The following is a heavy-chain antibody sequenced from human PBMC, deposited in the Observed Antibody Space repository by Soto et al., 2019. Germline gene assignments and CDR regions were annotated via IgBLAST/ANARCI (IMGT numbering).Heavy chain of an antibody. V-gene: IGHV4-30-2*01. D-gene: IGHD1-1*01. J-gene: IGHJ4*02. CDR2: IYHSGST. CDR1: GGSISSGGYS. CDR3: DREEPGSGIDY. Sequence: SETLSLTCAVSGGSISSGGYSWSWIRQPPGKGLEWIGYIYHSGSTYYNPSLKSRVTISVDRSKNQFSLKLSSVTAADTAVYYCDREEPGSGIDYWGQGTLVTVSS.